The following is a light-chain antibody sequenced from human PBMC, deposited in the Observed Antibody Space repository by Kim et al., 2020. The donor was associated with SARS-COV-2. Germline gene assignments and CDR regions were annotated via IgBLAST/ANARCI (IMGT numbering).Light chain of an antibody. V-gene: IGKV3-11*01. CDR3: QQRRNWHPRGT. CDR2: DAS. CDR1: QSVSSY. J-gene: IGKJ4*02. Sequence: EIVLTQSPATLSLSPGERATLSCRASQSVSSYLAWYQQKPGQAPRLLIYDASNRATGIPARFSGSGSGTDFTLTISSLEPDDFEVYYCQQRRNWHPRGTFGGGTKVDIK.